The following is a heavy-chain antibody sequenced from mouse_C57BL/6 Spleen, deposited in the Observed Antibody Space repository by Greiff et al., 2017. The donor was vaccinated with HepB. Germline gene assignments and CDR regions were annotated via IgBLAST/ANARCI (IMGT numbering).Heavy chain of an antibody. CDR2: INPNYGTT. CDR1: GYSFTDYN. Sequence: EVKLQESGPELVKPGASVKISCKASGYSFTDYNMNWVKQSNGKSLEWIGVINPNYGTTSYNQKFKGKATLTVDQSSSTAYMQLNSLTSEDSAVYYCAREGQFITTVVATGDYWGQGTSVTVSS. CDR3: AREGQFITTVVATGDY. J-gene: IGHJ4*01. D-gene: IGHD1-1*01. V-gene: IGHV1-39*01.